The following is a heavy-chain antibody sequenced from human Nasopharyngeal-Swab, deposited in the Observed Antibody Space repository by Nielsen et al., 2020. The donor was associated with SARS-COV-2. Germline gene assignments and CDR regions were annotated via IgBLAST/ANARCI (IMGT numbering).Heavy chain of an antibody. CDR3: ARGRDGATSYSNYHMDV. Sequence: RQAPGKGLEWIGQINPTGETNYNPSLGSRVSISLDSSRRQLPLKLSSVTPADTAVYFCARGRDGATSYSNYHMDVWGKGSAVTVSS. D-gene: IGHD4/OR15-4a*01. V-gene: IGHV4-34*01. J-gene: IGHJ6*03. CDR2: INPTGET.